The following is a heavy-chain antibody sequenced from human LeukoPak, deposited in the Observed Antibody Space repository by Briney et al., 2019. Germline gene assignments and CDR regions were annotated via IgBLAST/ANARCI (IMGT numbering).Heavy chain of an antibody. CDR1: SGSLYKRLC. D-gene: IGHD1-14*01. Sequence: PSETLYLIWSVSSGSLYKRLCWHWVREPPGKALEGVGEVPDSVATKYTPSLKGRVTISVDKTRTQIFLSLSSATAADTAMYYCAVYIRQPRNTVGDSWGQGSLVIVSS. V-gene: IGHV4-4*02. CDR2: VPDSVAT. CDR3: AVYIRQPRNTVGDS. J-gene: IGHJ4*02.